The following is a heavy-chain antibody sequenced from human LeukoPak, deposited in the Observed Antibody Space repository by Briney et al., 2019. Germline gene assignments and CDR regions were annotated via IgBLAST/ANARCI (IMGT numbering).Heavy chain of an antibody. CDR1: GYTFTSYG. CDR2: ISAYNGNT. V-gene: IGHV1-18*01. J-gene: IGHJ6*03. D-gene: IGHD6-13*01. CDR3: ARGKIAAAPKYYYYMDV. Sequence: ASVKVSCKASGYTFTSYGISWVRQAPGQGLEWMGWISAYNGNTNYAQKLQGRVTMTTDTSTSTAYMELSSLRSEDTAVYYCARGKIAAAPKYYYYMDVWGKGTTVTVSS.